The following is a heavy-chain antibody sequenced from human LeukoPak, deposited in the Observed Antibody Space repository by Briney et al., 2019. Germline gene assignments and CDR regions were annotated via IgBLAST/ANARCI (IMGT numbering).Heavy chain of an antibody. D-gene: IGHD3-22*01. CDR1: GYTFTGYY. CDR2: IIPILGIA. J-gene: IGHJ4*02. CDR3: ARNYYDSSGSS. V-gene: IGHV1-69*02. Sequence: GASVKVSCKASGYTFTGYYMHWVRQAPGQGLEWMGRIIPILGIANYAQKFQGRVTITADKSTSTAYMELSSLRSEDTAVYYCARNYYDSSGSSWGQGTLVTVSS.